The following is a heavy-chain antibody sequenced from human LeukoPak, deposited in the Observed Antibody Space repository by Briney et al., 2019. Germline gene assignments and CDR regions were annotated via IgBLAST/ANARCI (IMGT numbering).Heavy chain of an antibody. J-gene: IGHJ5*02. V-gene: IGHV1-69*13. CDR2: IIPMFDSA. D-gene: IGHD1-7*01. Sequence: SVKVSCKASGGTFSSYGISWVRQAPGQGLEWMGGIIPMFDSANYAQKFQGRVTITADESTNTAYMELSSLRSEDTAVYYCARVQLELLLLGWIDPWGQGTLVTVSS. CDR1: GGTFSSYG. CDR3: ARVQLELLLLGWIDP.